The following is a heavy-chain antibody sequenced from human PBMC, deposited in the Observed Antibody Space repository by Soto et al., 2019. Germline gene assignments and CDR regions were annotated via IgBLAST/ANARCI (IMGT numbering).Heavy chain of an antibody. J-gene: IGHJ6*01. CDR2: ISHDGSDE. CDR1: GFAFSNYA. V-gene: IGHV3-30-3*01. CDR3: ARSAGLLWFGESSSPGLDV. Sequence: QVQLFESGGGVVQPGRSLRLSCAASGFAFSNYAFHWVRQAPGRGLEWVAVISHDGSDEFYAGSVKGRFIVSRDNSKSTVSLHMNSLSGEDTGIYFCARSAGLLWFGESSSPGLDVWGQGTTVAVSS. D-gene: IGHD3-10*01.